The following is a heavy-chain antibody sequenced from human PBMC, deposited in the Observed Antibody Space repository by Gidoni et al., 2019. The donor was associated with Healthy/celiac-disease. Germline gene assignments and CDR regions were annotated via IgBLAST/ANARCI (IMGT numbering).Heavy chain of an antibody. V-gene: IGHV3-64D*06. CDR1: GFTFSSYA. CDR2: ISSNGGST. CDR3: VKDRAPAAVLFDY. J-gene: IGHJ4*02. D-gene: IGHD2-2*01. Sequence: EVQLVESGGGLVQPGGSLRLSCSASGFTFSSYAMRWVRQAPGKGLEYVSAISSNGGSTYYADSVKGRFTISRDNSKNTLYLQMSSLRAEDTAVYYCVKDRAPAAVLFDYWGQGTLVTVSS.